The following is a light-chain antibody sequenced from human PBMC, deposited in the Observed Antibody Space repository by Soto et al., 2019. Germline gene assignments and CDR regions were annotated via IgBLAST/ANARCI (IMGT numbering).Light chain of an antibody. CDR2: EVV. V-gene: IGLV2-8*01. Sequence: QSVLTQPPPAPGSPGQSVTISCTGTKNDIGVYDFVSWYQHHPGKAPRLIIYEVVQRPSGVPDRFSGSKSGNTASLTVSGLQAADEADYFCKSYAGSNTYVFGSGTKVTVL. CDR1: KNDIGVYDF. J-gene: IGLJ1*01. CDR3: KSYAGSNTYV.